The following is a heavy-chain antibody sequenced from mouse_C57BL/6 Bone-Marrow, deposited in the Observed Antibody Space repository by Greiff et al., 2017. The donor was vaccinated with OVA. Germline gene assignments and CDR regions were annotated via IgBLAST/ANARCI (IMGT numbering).Heavy chain of an antibody. V-gene: IGHV1-7*01. D-gene: IGHD1-1*01. CDR2: INPSSGYT. CDR1: GYTFTSYW. Sequence: QVQLKQSGAELAKPGASVKLSCKASGYTFTSYWMHWVKQRPGQGLEWIGYINPSSGYTKYNQKFKDKATLTVDKSSSTAYMQLSSLTYVDSAVYYCARYYYGSSYWCAYWGQGTLVTVSA. J-gene: IGHJ3*01. CDR3: ARYYYGSSYWCAY.